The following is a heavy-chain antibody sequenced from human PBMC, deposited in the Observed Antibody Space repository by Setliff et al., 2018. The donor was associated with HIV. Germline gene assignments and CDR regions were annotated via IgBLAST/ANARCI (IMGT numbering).Heavy chain of an antibody. CDR3: ARGRSGSSWSLDY. CDR2: INHSGST. CDR1: GGSISSGTYY. D-gene: IGHD6-13*01. V-gene: IGHV4-39*07. J-gene: IGHJ4*02. Sequence: PSETLSLTCTVSGGSISSGTYYWGWIRQPPGKGLEWIGEINHSGSTNYNPSLKSRVTISVDTSKNQFSLKLSSVTAADTAVYYCARGRSGSSWSLDYWGQGTLVTVSS.